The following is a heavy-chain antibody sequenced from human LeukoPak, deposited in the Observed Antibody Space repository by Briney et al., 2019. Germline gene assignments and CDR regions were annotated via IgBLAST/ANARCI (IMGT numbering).Heavy chain of an antibody. CDR3: GRGHYGPDY. V-gene: IGHV3-74*01. CDR2: IYGDGSVA. J-gene: IGHJ4*02. CDR1: GFTFCGYS. D-gene: IGHD3-22*01. Sequence: PGGSLRLSCAASGFTFCGYSMHWARQGSGKGLVWVSGIYGDGSVAAYADSVKGRFTISRDNAKNTVYLEMNSLRAEDTAVFYCGRGHYGPDYWGQGTLVTVSS.